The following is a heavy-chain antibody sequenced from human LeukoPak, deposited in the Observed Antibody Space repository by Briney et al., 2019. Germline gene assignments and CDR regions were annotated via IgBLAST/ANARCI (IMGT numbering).Heavy chain of an antibody. CDR1: GFTFSSYD. Sequence: GGSLRLSCAASGFTFSSYDMHWVRQATGKGLEWVSAIGTAGDTYYPGSVKGRFTISRENAKNSLYLQMNSLRAGDTAVYYCARALAVAGTGYWGQGTLVTVSS. D-gene: IGHD6-19*01. CDR3: ARALAVAGTGY. V-gene: IGHV3-13*01. CDR2: IGTAGDT. J-gene: IGHJ4*02.